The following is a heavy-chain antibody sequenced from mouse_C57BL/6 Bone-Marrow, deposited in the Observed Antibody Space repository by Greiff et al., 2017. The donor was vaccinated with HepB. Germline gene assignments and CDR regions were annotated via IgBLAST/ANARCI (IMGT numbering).Heavy chain of an antibody. Sequence: VQLQQPGAELVKPGASVKLSCKASGYTFTSYWMHWVKQRPGQGLEWIGMIHPNSGSTNYNEKFKSKATLTVEKSSSPAYMQLSSLTSEDSAVYYCARSSLITTVVAEAYWGQGTLVTVSA. CDR2: IHPNSGST. J-gene: IGHJ3*01. V-gene: IGHV1-64*01. CDR1: GYTFTSYW. CDR3: ARSSLITTVVAEAY. D-gene: IGHD1-1*01.